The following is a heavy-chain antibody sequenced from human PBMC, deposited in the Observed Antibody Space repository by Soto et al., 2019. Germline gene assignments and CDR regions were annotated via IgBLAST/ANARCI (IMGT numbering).Heavy chain of an antibody. Sequence: SETLSLTCTVSGGSVSSGSYYWSWIRQPPGKGLEWIGYIFYTGRANYNASLKSRVSISLDTSNYQFSLKLSSVTAADTAVYYCARDGDGRMTTNPYYYNGMDVWGPGTTVTVSS. D-gene: IGHD4-4*01. V-gene: IGHV4-61*01. CDR1: GGSVSSGSYY. J-gene: IGHJ6*02. CDR3: ARDGDGRMTTNPYYYNGMDV. CDR2: IFYTGRA.